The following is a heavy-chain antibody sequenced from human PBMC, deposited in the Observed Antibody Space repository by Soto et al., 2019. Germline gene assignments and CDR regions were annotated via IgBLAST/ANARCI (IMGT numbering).Heavy chain of an antibody. CDR2: ISYDGSEE. V-gene: IGHV3-30*18. J-gene: IGHJ4*01. CDR3: AKGRFDLVTISPFDH. CDR1: GFAFSSFG. Sequence: GGSLRLSCAASGFAFSSFGMHWVRQAPGKGLEWVAVISYDGSEESYAGSVKGRATVSRDNSKNTVYLQMNRLRGDDSAIYYCAKGRFDLVTISPFDHWGQGTLVTVSS. D-gene: IGHD3-3*02.